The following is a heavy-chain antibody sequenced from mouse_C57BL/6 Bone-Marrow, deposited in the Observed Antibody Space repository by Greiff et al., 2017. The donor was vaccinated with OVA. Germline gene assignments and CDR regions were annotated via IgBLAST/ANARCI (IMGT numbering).Heavy chain of an antibody. CDR1: GYTFTSSW. CDR2: INPSSGYT. D-gene: IGHD1-1*01. CDR3: ARDYYGSGCDYYAMDY. V-gene: IGHV1-7*01. J-gene: IGHJ4*01. Sequence: VQLQQSGAELAKPGASVKLSCKASGYTFTSSWMHWVKQRPGQGLEWIGYINPSSGYTKYNQKFKDKATLTADKSSSTAYMQLSSLTYEDSAVYYCARDYYGSGCDYYAMDYWGQGTSATVSS.